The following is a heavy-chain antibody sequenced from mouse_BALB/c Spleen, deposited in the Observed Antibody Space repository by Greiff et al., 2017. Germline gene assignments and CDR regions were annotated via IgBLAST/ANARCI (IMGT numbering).Heavy chain of an antibody. CDR3: ALYGSLDY. CDR1: GCTFSSYW. Sequence: QVQLQQSGAELMKPGASVKISCKATGCTFSSYWIEWVKQRPGHGLEWIGEILPGSGSTNYNEKFKGKATFTADTSSNTAYMQLSSLTSEDSAVYYCALYGSLDYWGQGTTLTVSS. J-gene: IGHJ2*01. D-gene: IGHD1-1*01. CDR2: ILPGSGST. V-gene: IGHV1-9*01.